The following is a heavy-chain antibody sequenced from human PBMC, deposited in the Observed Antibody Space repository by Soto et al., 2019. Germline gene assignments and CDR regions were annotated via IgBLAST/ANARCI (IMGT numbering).Heavy chain of an antibody. CDR1: GYTFTNYW. Sequence: GESLKISCKASGYTFTNYWIGWVRQMPGNGLEWMGIIYPGDSDTKYNPSFQGQVTISADKSITTTYLQWSSLKASDTAIYYCAASIFYYGMDVWGQGTTVTVSS. V-gene: IGHV5-51*01. CDR3: AASIFYYGMDV. J-gene: IGHJ6*02. CDR2: IYPGDSDT.